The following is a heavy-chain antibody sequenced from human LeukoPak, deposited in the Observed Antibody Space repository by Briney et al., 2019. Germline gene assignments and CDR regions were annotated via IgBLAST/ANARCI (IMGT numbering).Heavy chain of an antibody. D-gene: IGHD3-22*01. J-gene: IGHJ4*02. CDR2: IYYSGST. Sequence: SSETLSLTCTVSGGSISSYYWSWIRQPPGKGLEWIGHIYYSGSTNYNPSLKSRVTISVDTSKNQFSLKLSSVTAADTAVYYCARVVTYYDSSGYNYYFDYWGQGTLVTVSS. CDR3: ARVVTYYDSSGYNYYFDY. CDR1: GGSISSYY. V-gene: IGHV4-59*01.